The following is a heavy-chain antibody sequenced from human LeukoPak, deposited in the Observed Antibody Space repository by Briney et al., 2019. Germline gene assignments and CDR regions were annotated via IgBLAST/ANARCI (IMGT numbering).Heavy chain of an antibody. Sequence: SVKVSCKASGGTFSSYAISWVRQAPGQGLEWMGRIIPSFGTANYAQKFQGRVTITTDESTSTAYMELSSLRSEDTAVYYCARHRFPYXDSXNWGQGTLVT. D-gene: IGHD4-17*01. V-gene: IGHV1-69*05. CDR1: GGTFSSYA. CDR2: IIPSFGTA. CDR3: ARHRFPYXDSXN. J-gene: IGHJ4*02.